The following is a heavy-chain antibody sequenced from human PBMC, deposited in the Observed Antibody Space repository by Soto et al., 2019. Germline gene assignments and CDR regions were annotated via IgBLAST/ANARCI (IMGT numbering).Heavy chain of an antibody. Sequence: SETLSLTCTVSGGSISSGDYYWSWIRQPPGKGLEWIGYIYYSGSTYYNPSLKSRVTISVDTSKNQFSLKLSSVTAADTAVYYCARVAAAAGNYFDYWGQGTLVTVSS. V-gene: IGHV4-30-4*01. CDR3: ARVAAAAGNYFDY. J-gene: IGHJ4*02. CDR2: IYYSGST. CDR1: GGSISSGDYY. D-gene: IGHD6-13*01.